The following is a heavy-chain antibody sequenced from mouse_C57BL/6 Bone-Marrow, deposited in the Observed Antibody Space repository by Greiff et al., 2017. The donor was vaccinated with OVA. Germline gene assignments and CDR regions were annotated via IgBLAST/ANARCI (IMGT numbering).Heavy chain of an antibody. J-gene: IGHJ3*01. CDR2: ISGGGGNT. D-gene: IGHD1-1*01. Sequence: EVKLVESGGGLVKPGGSLKLSCAASGFTFSSYTMSWVRQTPEKRLEWVATISGGGGNTYYPDSVKGRFTISRDNAKNTLYLQMSSLRSEDTALYYCARHDYGSSGGLFAYWGQGTLVTVSA. CDR3: ARHDYGSSGGLFAY. V-gene: IGHV5-9*01. CDR1: GFTFSSYT.